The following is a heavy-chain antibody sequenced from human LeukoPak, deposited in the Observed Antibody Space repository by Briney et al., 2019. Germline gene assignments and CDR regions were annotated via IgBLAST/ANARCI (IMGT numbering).Heavy chain of an antibody. CDR2: IRSKANSYAT. D-gene: IGHD4-17*01. J-gene: IGHJ4*02. Sequence: GGSLRLSCAASGFIFSGSDMHWVRQASGKGRPWVGRIRSKANSYATAYAASVKGRFTISRDDSTNTAYLQMNSLKTEDTAVYYCMSPMTTVPSRDYWGQGTLVTVSS. CDR1: GFIFSGSD. V-gene: IGHV3-73*01. CDR3: MSPMTTVPSRDY.